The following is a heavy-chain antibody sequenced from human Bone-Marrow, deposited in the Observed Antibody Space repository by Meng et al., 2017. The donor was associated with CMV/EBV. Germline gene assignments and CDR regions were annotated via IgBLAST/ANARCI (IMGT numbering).Heavy chain of an antibody. J-gene: IGHJ4*02. Sequence: ASVKVSCKASGGTFSSYAISWVRQAPGQGLEWMGGINPQSGDTNYAQNFQGTVTLTRDTSISTAYMELSTLRSDDTAMYYCARDMTSTWYGGSDSWGQGTLVTVSS. V-gene: IGHV1-2*02. CDR1: GGTFSSYA. D-gene: IGHD3-10*01. CDR3: ARDMTSTWYGGSDS. CDR2: INPQSGDT.